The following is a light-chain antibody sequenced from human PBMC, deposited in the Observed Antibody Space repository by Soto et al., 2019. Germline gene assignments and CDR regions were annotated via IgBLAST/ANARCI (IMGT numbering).Light chain of an antibody. CDR1: QGISSD. V-gene: IGKV1-27*01. CDR3: QRFNTAPWT. Sequence: DIQMTQSPSSLAASEGDRLTITCRASQGISSDLAWYQQKPGKVPKLLIYPASTLQSGVPSRFTGSGSGTDFTLTISSLQPEVVATYYCQRFNTAPWTFGQGTKVEIK. J-gene: IGKJ1*01. CDR2: PAS.